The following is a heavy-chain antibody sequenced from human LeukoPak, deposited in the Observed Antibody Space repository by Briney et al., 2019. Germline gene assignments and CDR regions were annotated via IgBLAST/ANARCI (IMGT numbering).Heavy chain of an antibody. CDR1: GFPFSSYA. CDR3: ARFGHCSSTSCYYYYYYGMDV. D-gene: IGHD2-2*01. Sequence: GGSLRLSCAASGFPFSSYAMHWVRQAPGKGLEWVAVISYDGSNKYYADSVKGRFTISRDNSKNTLYLQMNSLRAEDTAVYYCARFGHCSSTSCYYYYYYGMDVWGQGTTVTVSS. J-gene: IGHJ6*02. V-gene: IGHV3-30-3*01. CDR2: ISYDGSNK.